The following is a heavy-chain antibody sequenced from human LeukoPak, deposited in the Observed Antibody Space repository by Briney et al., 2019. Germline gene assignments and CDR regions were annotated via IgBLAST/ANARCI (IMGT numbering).Heavy chain of an antibody. V-gene: IGHV3-23*01. CDR3: AKKLLGMGARSDAFDV. J-gene: IGHJ3*01. CDR1: GFTASSHA. CDR2: MNHGGDKT. Sequence: QPGGSLRLSFAASGFTASSHAMSWVRQAPGKGPEWVSVMNHGGDKTYYADSVKGRFTISRDTSENTLYLYMNSLRVDDTAVYYCAKKLLGMGARSDAFDVWGQGTMVTVSS. D-gene: IGHD1-26*01.